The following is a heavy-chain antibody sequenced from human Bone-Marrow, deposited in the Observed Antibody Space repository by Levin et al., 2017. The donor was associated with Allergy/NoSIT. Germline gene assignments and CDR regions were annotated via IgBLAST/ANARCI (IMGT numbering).Heavy chain of an antibody. CDR1: GFPLSDYY. D-gene: IGHD1-14*01. J-gene: IGHJ4*02. Sequence: LSLTCAASGFPLSDYYMTWIRQAPGKGLEWISYITGDSRNIYYADSVKGRFTISRDNANNLLFLQMNSLRVEDTAVYYCARDFHNKGCDCWGQGTLVTVSS. CDR2: ITGDSRNI. CDR3: ARDFHNKGCDC. V-gene: IGHV3-11*01.